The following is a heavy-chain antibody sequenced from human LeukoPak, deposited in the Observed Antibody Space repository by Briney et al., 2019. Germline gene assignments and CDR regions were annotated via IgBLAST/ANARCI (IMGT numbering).Heavy chain of an antibody. CDR3: ARAEVDTAMAFDY. D-gene: IGHD5-18*01. V-gene: IGHV3-21*01. Sequence: GGSLRLSYAASGFTFSSYSMNWVRQAPGKGLEWVSSISSSSSYIYYADSVKGRFTISRDDAKNSLYLQMNSLRAEDTAVYYCARAEVDTAMAFDYWGQGTLVTVSS. CDR1: GFTFSSYS. CDR2: ISSSSSYI. J-gene: IGHJ4*02.